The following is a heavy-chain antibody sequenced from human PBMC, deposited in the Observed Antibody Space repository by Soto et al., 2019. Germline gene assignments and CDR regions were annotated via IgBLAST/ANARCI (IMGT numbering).Heavy chain of an antibody. D-gene: IGHD4-17*01. Sequence: SETLSLTCAVYGGSFSGYYWSWIRQPPGKGLEWIGEINHSGSTNYNPSLKSRVTISVDTSKNQFSLKLSSVTAADTAVYYCAAGITVTTGGNWFDPWGQGTLVTVS. J-gene: IGHJ5*02. CDR1: GGSFSGYY. CDR2: INHSGST. V-gene: IGHV4-34*01. CDR3: AAGITVTTGGNWFDP.